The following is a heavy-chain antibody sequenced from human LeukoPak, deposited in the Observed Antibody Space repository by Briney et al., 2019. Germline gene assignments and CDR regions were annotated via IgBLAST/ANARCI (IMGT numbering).Heavy chain of an antibody. CDR2: ISYDGTNK. J-gene: IGHJ4*02. D-gene: IGHD2-15*01. Sequence: GGSLRLSCAASGFTFSTYALHWVRQAPGKGLEWVAIISYDGTNKYYADSVKGRFTISRDNSKNTLYLQMNSLRAEDTAVYYCAKDLSNVVVVEGSDYWGQGTLVTVSS. V-gene: IGHV3-30-3*01. CDR1: GFTFSTYA. CDR3: AKDLSNVVVVEGSDY.